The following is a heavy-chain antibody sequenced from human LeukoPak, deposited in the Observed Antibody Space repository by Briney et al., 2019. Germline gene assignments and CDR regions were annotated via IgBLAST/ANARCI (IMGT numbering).Heavy chain of an antibody. CDR2: ISAYNGNT. CDR1: GYTFTSCG. D-gene: IGHD3-9*01. V-gene: IGHV1-18*01. Sequence: GASVKVSCKASGYTFTSCGISWVRQAPGQGLEWMGWISAYNGNTNYAQKLQGRVTMTTDTSTSTAYMELRSLRSDDTAVYYCARDGERYYDILTGYPPPNFFDYWGQGTLVTVSS. J-gene: IGHJ4*02. CDR3: ARDGERYYDILTGYPPPNFFDY.